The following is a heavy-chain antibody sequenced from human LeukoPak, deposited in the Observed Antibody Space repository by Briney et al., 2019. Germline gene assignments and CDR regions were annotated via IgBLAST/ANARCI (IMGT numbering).Heavy chain of an antibody. J-gene: IGHJ6*02. CDR2: ISSYNGNT. Sequence: GSVKVSCKASGYTVTSYGISGVRQAPGQGLEWMGWISSYNGNTNYAQKLQGRVTMTTDTSTSTAYMELRSLRSDDTAVYYCARASGYYYGSGSHKYYYYGMDVWGQGTTVTVSS. D-gene: IGHD3-10*01. V-gene: IGHV1-18*01. CDR3: ARASGYYYGSGSHKYYYYGMDV. CDR1: GYTVTSYG.